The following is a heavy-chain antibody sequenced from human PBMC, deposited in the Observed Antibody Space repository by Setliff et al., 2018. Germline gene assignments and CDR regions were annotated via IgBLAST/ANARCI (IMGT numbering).Heavy chain of an antibody. Sequence: GESLKISCAASGFTFSSYAMTWVRQAPGKGLEWVSGVGASGVATSYADSVKGRFTISRDNSKNMLYLQLNSLRAEDTAVYYCAKVRNSVYGSDAFDIWGQGTMVTVSS. V-gene: IGHV3-23*01. CDR2: VGASGVAT. CDR3: AKVRNSVYGSDAFDI. D-gene: IGHD5-12*01. J-gene: IGHJ3*02. CDR1: GFTFSSYA.